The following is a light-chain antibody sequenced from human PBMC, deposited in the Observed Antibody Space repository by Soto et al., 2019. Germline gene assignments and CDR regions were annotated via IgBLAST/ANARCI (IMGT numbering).Light chain of an antibody. J-gene: IGKJ5*01. CDR2: DAS. CDR3: QQRSVWPIT. V-gene: IGKV3-11*01. Sequence: EIVFTHSSATLSFSPVERATLSCRASQSVRNNLGWYQQKPGQTPRLLIYDASYRATGIPARFSGSGSGTDFTLTISGLEPEDFAVYYCQQRSVWPITFGQGTRLEIK. CDR1: QSVRNN.